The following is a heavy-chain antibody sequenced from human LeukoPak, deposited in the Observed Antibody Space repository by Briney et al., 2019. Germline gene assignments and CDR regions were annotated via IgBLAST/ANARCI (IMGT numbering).Heavy chain of an antibody. D-gene: IGHD2-21*02. J-gene: IGHJ4*02. CDR1: GGTFSSYA. Sequence: SVKVSCKASGGTFSSYAISWVRQAPGQGLEWMGGIIPIFGTANYAQKFQGRVTITADESTSTAYMELSSLRSEDTAVYYCARSPLGDRLAYCGGDCYTYYFDYWGQGTLVTVSS. CDR3: ARSPLGDRLAYCGGDCYTYYFDY. V-gene: IGHV1-69*01. CDR2: IIPIFGTA.